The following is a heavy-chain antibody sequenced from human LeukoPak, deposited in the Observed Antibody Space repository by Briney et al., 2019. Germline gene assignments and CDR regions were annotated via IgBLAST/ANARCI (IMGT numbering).Heavy chain of an antibody. CDR1: GFIFSSYE. J-gene: IGHJ6*02. Sequence: GGSLRLSCAASGFIFSSYEMNWVRQAPGKGLEWVSYISSSGSTIYYADSVKGRFTISRDNAKNSLYLQMNSLRAEDTAVYYCARAGSDIVVVVAAKEGMDVWGQGTTVTVSS. V-gene: IGHV3-48*03. CDR2: ISSSGSTI. CDR3: ARAGSDIVVVVAAKEGMDV. D-gene: IGHD2-15*01.